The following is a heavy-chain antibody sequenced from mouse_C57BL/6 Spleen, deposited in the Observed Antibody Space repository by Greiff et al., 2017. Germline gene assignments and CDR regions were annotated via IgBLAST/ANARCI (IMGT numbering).Heavy chain of an antibody. CDR3: AREDGNLFAY. V-gene: IGHV1-59*01. D-gene: IGHD2-1*01. CDR2: IDPSDSYT. Sequence: QVQLQQPGAELVRPGTSVKLSCKASGYTFTSYWMHWVKQRPGQGLEWIGVIDPSDSYTNYNQKFKGKATLTVDTSSSTAYMQLSSLTSEDPAVYYCAREDGNLFAYWGQGTLVTVSA. CDR1: GYTFTSYW. J-gene: IGHJ3*01.